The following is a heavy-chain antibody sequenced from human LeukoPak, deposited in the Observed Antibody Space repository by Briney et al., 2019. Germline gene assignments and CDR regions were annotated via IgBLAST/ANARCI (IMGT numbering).Heavy chain of an antibody. D-gene: IGHD3-3*01. CDR1: GFTVSSNY. CDR3: AIIEVFGVVPSDY. Sequence: GGSLRLSCAASGFTVSSNYMSWVRQAPGKGLEWVSVIYSGGSTYYADSVKGRFTISRDNSKNMLYLQMNSLRAEDTAVYYCAIIEVFGVVPSDYWGQGTLVTVSS. CDR2: IYSGGST. J-gene: IGHJ4*02. V-gene: IGHV3-66*02.